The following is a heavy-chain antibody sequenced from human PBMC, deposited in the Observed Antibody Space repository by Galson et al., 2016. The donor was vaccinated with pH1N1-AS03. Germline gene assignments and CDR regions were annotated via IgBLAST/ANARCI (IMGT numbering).Heavy chain of an antibody. CDR2: FDPSDSHT. Sequence: QSGAEVKKPGESLRISCKGSGYSSTNYRINWVRQMPGKGLEWMGRFDPSDSHTSYSPSFQGHVTFSADKSINTAYLQWSSLKSSDTAIYYCARGYSGCGFVYWGQGTLVTVSS. V-gene: IGHV5-10-1*01. J-gene: IGHJ4*02. CDR3: ARGYSGCGFVY. CDR1: GYSSTNYR. D-gene: IGHD5-12*01.